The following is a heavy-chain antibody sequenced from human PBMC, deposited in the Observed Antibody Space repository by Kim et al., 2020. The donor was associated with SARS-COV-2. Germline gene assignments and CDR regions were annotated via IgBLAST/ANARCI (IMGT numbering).Heavy chain of an antibody. J-gene: IGHJ4*02. D-gene: IGHD4-4*01. Sequence: YTDSVQGRFTIYRDKAKNALNLEKNSLRAEDTALYYCARVTTITAPFYDYWGRGTLVTVSS. CDR3: ARVTTITAPFYDY. V-gene: IGHV3-23*01.